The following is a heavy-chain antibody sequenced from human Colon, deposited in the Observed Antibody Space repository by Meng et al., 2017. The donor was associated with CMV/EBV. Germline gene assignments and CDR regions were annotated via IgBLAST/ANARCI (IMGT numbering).Heavy chain of an antibody. CDR1: GYTCSDYY. V-gene: IGHV1-2*02. Sequence: QLVECGVGVKESGASVKASCKTSGYTCSDYYMHWVRQAPGQGLEWMGWIRSDGSATNYAQKFRGRVTMTGDASVSTAYMELSGLTSDDTAVYFCVRSSGWSLFDYWGPGALVTVSS. CDR2: IRSDGSAT. CDR3: VRSSGWSLFDY. D-gene: IGHD6-19*01. J-gene: IGHJ4*02.